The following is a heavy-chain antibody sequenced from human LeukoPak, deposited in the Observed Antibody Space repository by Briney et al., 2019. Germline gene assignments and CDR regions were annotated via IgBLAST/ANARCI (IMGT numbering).Heavy chain of an antibody. D-gene: IGHD1-26*01. V-gene: IGHV4-59*01. J-gene: IGHJ4*02. CDR2: IHYTGST. Sequence: SETLSLTCAVSSGSISTYYWTWIRQPPGKRLEWIGFIHYTGSTNYNPSLKSRVTISVDTSKNQFSLKLNSVTAADTAVYYCARSSGSRYYIDYWGQGTLVTVPS. CDR1: SGSISTYY. CDR3: ARSSGSRYYIDY.